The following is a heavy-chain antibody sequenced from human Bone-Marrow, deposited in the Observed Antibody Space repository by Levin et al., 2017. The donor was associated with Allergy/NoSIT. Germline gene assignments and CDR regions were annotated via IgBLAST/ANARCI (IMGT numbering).Heavy chain of an antibody. D-gene: IGHD2-2*01. CDR3: AKDPYSTNPRNAFDI. Sequence: SCAASGFTFSSYAMSWVRQAPGKGLEWVSSIRGSGSGAYYADSVKGRFTISRDNSKNTFYLQINSLRAADTAVYYCAKDPYSTNPRNAFDIWGQGTVVTVSS. CDR2: IRGSGSGA. J-gene: IGHJ3*02. V-gene: IGHV3-23*01. CDR1: GFTFSSYA.